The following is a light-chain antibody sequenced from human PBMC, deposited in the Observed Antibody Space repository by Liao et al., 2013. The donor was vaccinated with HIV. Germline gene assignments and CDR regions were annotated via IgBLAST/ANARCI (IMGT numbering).Light chain of an antibody. CDR3: QVWDSSNDHQGV. CDR1: NIGSKS. V-gene: IGLV3-21*04. CDR2: DDT. J-gene: IGLJ2*01. Sequence: SYELTQPPSVSVAPGKTARITCGGNNIGSKSVHWYQQKPGQAPVLVMYDDTDRPSGIPDRISGSNSGNTATLTISRVEAGDEADYSCQVWDSSNDHQGVFGGGTKLTVL.